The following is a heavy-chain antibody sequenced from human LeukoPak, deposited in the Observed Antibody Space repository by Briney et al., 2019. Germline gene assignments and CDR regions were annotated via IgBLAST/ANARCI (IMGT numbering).Heavy chain of an antibody. J-gene: IGHJ3*02. CDR1: GGSISSYY. Sequence: SETLSLTCTVSGGSISSYYWSWIRQPPGKGLEWLGYMYYSGSTNYNPSLKSRVTISVDTSKNQFSLKLSSVTAADTAVYYCARSPPITGTTSPAFDIWGQGTMVGVSS. V-gene: IGHV4-59*01. CDR3: ARSPPITGTTSPAFDI. D-gene: IGHD1-20*01. CDR2: MYYSGST.